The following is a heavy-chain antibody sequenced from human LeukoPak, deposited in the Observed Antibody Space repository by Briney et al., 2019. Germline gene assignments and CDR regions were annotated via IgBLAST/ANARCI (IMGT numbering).Heavy chain of an antibody. V-gene: IGHV4-39*07. Sequence: SETLSLTCTVSGGSISSSSYYWGWIRQPPGKGLEWIGSIYYSGSTYYNPSLKSRVTISVDTSKNQFSLKLSSVTAADTAVYYCARDWGLGYCSSTSCYAEGSWFDPWGQGTLVTVSS. CDR2: IYYSGST. D-gene: IGHD2-2*01. J-gene: IGHJ5*02. CDR1: GGSISSSSYY. CDR3: ARDWGLGYCSSTSCYAEGSWFDP.